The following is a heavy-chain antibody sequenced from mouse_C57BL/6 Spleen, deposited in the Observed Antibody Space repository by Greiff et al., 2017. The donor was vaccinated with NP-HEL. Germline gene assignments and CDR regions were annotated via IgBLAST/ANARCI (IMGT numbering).Heavy chain of an antibody. CDR1: GYAFSSSW. CDR2: IYPGDGDT. J-gene: IGHJ4*01. CDR3: AGGGGYDVGCAMDY. V-gene: IGHV1-82*01. Sequence: VHLVESGPELVKPGASVKISCKASGYAFSSSWMNWVKQRSGKGLEWIGRIYPGDGDTNYNGKFKGKATLTADKSSSTAYMQLSSLTSEDSAVYFCAGGGGYDVGCAMDYWGQGTSVTVSS. D-gene: IGHD2-2*01.